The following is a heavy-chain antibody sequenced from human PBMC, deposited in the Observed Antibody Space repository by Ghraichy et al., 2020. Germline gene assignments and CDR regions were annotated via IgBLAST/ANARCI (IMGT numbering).Heavy chain of an antibody. Sequence: SETLSLTCAVYGGSFSGYYWTWIRQPQGKGWGWIGEINPSESTNSNPSLRSRVTISVDTSKNQFSLKLCSVTAADTAVYYCARKPLSWYYFAYWGQGTLVTVPT. D-gene: IGHD6-13*01. CDR3: ARKPLSWYYFAY. CDR1: GGSFSGYY. J-gene: IGHJ4*02. V-gene: IGHV4-34*01. CDR2: INPSEST.